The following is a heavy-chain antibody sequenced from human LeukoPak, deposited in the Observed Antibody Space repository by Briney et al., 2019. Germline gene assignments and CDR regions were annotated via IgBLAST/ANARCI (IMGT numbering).Heavy chain of an antibody. Sequence: GGSLRLSCAASGFTFSSYAMHWVRQAPGKGLEYVSAISSNGGSTYYANSVKGRFTISRDNSKNTLYLQMSSLRAEDTAVYYCATDRKVGTWDPRFNYWGQGTLVTVSS. CDR3: ATDRKVGTWDPRFNY. CDR1: GFTFSSYA. J-gene: IGHJ4*02. V-gene: IGHV3-64*01. D-gene: IGHD4-23*01. CDR2: ISSNGGST.